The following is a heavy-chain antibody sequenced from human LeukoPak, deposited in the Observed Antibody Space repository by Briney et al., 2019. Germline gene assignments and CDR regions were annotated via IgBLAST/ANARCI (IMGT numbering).Heavy chain of an antibody. CDR3: AKGRLVVTATDY. CDR2: ITTNGSST. V-gene: IGHV3-23*01. Sequence: GGSLRLSCAASGFTLSSYTMTWVRQAPGKGLEWVSTITTNGSSTYYADSVKGRFTISRDNSKNMLYLQMNSLRAEDTAVYYCAKGRLVVTATDYWGQGTLVTVSS. CDR1: GFTLSSYT. D-gene: IGHD2-15*01. J-gene: IGHJ4*02.